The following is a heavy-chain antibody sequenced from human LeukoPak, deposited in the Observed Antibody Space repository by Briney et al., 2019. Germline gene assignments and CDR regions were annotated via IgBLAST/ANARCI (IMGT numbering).Heavy chain of an antibody. CDR1: GFTVSNYY. V-gene: IGHV3-53*01. D-gene: IGHD3-16*01. CDR3: AGGFQRTNSWFGLDS. J-gene: IGHJ4*02. Sequence: PGGSLRLSCAASGFTVSNYYMTWVRQAPGRGLEWVSLLYTDGSTYYADSVKGRFTISRDNSKNTVFLQMNGLRAADTAVYFCAGGFQRTNSWFGLDSWGQGTLVSVSS. CDR2: LYTDGST.